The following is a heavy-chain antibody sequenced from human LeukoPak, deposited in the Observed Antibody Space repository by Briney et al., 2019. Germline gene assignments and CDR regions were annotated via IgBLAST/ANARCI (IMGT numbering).Heavy chain of an antibody. J-gene: IGHJ4*02. CDR1: GFTFSSYA. D-gene: IGHD2-8*01. CDR2: ISYDGSNK. CDR3: ARVAIVLMVYATYFDY. Sequence: GGSLRLSCAASGFTFSSYAMHWVRQAPGKGLEWVAVISYDGSNKYYADSVKGRFTISRDNSKNTLYLQMNSLRAEDTAVYYCARVAIVLMVYATYFDYWGQGTLVTVSS. V-gene: IGHV3-30-3*01.